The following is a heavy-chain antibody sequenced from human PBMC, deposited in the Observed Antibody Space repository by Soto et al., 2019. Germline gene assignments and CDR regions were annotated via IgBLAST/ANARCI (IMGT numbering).Heavy chain of an antibody. V-gene: IGHV1-18*01. J-gene: IGHJ4*02. D-gene: IGHD5-12*01. CDR1: GYTFTSYG. CDR3: ARVPIKNIVATTSDY. CDR2: ISAYNGNT. Sequence: ASVKVSCKASGYTFTSYGISWVRLAPGQGLEWMGWISAYNGNTNYAQKLQGRVTMTTDTSTSTAYMELRSLRSDDTAVYYCARVPIKNIVATTSDYWGQGTLVTVSS.